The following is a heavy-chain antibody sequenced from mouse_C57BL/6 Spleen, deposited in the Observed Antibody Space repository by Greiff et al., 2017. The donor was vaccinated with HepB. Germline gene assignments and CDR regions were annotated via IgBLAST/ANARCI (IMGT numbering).Heavy chain of an antibody. J-gene: IGHJ2*01. V-gene: IGHV1-69*01. CDR3: ARGTGCFDY. CDR1: GYTFTSYW. CDR2: IDPSDSYT. Sequence: VQLQQPGAELVMPGASVKLSCKASGYTFTSYWMHWVKQRPGQGLEWIGEIDPSDSYTNYNQKFKGKSTLTVDKSSSTAYMQLSSLTSEDSAVYYCARGTGCFDYWGQGTTLTVSS. D-gene: IGHD4-1*01.